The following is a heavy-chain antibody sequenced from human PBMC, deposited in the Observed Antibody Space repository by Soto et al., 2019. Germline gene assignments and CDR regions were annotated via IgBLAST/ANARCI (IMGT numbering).Heavy chain of an antibody. J-gene: IGHJ3*02. D-gene: IGHD3-22*01. Sequence: SETLSLTCAVYGGSFSGYYWSWIRQPPGKGLEWIGEINHSGSTNYNPSLKSRVTISVDTSKDQFSLKLSSVTAADTAVYYCARGEDSSGYSDAFDIWGQGTMVTVSS. CDR2: INHSGST. CDR1: GGSFSGYY. V-gene: IGHV4-34*01. CDR3: ARGEDSSGYSDAFDI.